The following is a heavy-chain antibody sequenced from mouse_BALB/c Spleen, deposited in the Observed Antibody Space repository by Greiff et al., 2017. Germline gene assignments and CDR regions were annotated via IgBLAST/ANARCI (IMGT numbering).Heavy chain of an antibody. J-gene: IGHJ4*01. D-gene: IGHD2-14*01. Sequence: EVQLQESGGDLVKPGGSLKLSCAASGFTFSSYGMSWVRQTPDKRLEWVATISSGGSYTYYPDSVKGRFTISRDNAKNTLYLQMSSLKSEDTAMYYCARQGEVRRKNYAMDYWGQGTSVTVSS. CDR1: GFTFSSYG. V-gene: IGHV5-6*01. CDR2: ISSGGSYT. CDR3: ARQGEVRRKNYAMDY.